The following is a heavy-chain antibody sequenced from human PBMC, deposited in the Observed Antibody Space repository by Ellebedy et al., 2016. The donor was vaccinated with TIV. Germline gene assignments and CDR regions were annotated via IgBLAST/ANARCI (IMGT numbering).Heavy chain of an antibody. CDR3: ARDTRFIDHQLNWFDP. J-gene: IGHJ5*02. CDR2: ISSGGSTI. CDR1: GFIFSDYY. V-gene: IGHV3-11*01. D-gene: IGHD2-2*01. Sequence: GESLKISCAASGFIFSDYYMSWIRQAPGKGLEWVSYISSGGSTIYYADSVKGRFTISRDNAKNSLYLQMNTLRAEDTTVYYCARDTRFIDHQLNWFDPWGQGTLVTVSS.